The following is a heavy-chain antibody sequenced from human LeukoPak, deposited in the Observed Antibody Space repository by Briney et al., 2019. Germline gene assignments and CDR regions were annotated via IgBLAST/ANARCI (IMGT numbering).Heavy chain of an antibody. D-gene: IGHD2-21*02. CDR2: VGGDEKA. J-gene: IGHJ4*02. V-gene: IGHV3-23*01. Sequence: GGSLRLSCAASGFPFSGNAMSWVRQAPGRGLEWVSGVGGDEKAHYTDSVRGRFTISRDNSKNTVSLQMNSLTVEDTAVYYRAKDLSWWVTVDYWGQGTLVTVSS. CDR1: GFPFSGNA. CDR3: AKDLSWWVTVDY.